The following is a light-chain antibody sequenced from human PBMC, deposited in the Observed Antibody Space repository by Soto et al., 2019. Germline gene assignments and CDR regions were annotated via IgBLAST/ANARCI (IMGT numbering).Light chain of an antibody. V-gene: IGLV1-40*01. CDR1: SSDVGSYNL. Sequence: QSALTQPASVSGSPGQSITISCTGTSSDVGSYNLVSWYQQLPGTAPKLLIYGNSNRPSGVPDRFSGSKSGTSASLAITGLQAEDEADYYCQSYDSSLSGSVFGGGTKVTVL. J-gene: IGLJ2*01. CDR3: QSYDSSLSGSV. CDR2: GNS.